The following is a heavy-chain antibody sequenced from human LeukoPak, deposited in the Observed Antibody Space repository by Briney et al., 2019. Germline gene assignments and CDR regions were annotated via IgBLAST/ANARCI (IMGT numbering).Heavy chain of an antibody. CDR3: ASPAPFGAYHFWSGYYMS. CDR1: GFTFSSYW. J-gene: IGHJ5*02. CDR2: IKQDGSEK. D-gene: IGHD3-3*01. V-gene: IGHV3-7*01. Sequence: PGGSLRLSCAASGFTFSSYWMSWVRQAPGKGLEWVANIKQDGSEKYYVDSVKGRFTISRDNAKNSLYLQMNSLRAEDTAVYYCASPAPFGAYHFWSGYYMSWGQGTLVTVSS.